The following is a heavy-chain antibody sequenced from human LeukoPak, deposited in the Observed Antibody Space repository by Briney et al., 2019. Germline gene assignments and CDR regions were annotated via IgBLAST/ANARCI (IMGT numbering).Heavy chain of an antibody. CDR2: INPNSGAT. CDR3: ARESPDLDYSCDY. D-gene: IGHD4-11*01. Sequence: ASVKVSCKASGYTFTGYYMHWVRQAPGRGLEWMGWINPNSGATKYAQKFQGRVTMTRDTSISTAYMELSRLRSDDTAVYYCARESPDLDYSCDYWGQGTLVTVSS. CDR1: GYTFTGYY. V-gene: IGHV1-2*02. J-gene: IGHJ4*02.